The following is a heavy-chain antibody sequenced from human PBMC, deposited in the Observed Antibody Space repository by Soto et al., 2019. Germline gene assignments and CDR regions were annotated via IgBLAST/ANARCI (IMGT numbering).Heavy chain of an antibody. CDR1: GYTFTSFY. J-gene: IGHJ6*02. CDR2: INPSGTTT. V-gene: IGHV1-46*01. CDR3: AKPQIARHYYYAMEV. Sequence: QVQLVQSGAEVKKPGASVKVSCKASGYTFTSFYMHWVRQAPGQGLEWMGIINPSGTTTDYAQKFQGRVTMTRDTSTSTYYKELSSLTFEDTVVYYCAKPQIARHYYYAMEVWGQGTAVTVSS.